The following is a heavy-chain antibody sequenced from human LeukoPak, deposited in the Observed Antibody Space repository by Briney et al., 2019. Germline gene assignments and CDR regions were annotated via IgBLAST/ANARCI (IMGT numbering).Heavy chain of an antibody. D-gene: IGHD3-10*01. Sequence: GGSLRLSCAASGFTVSSNYMSWVRQAPGKGLEWVSVIYSGGSTYYADSVKGRFTISRDNSKNTLYLQMISLRAEDTAVYYCAVGKYYYGSGSYWLGAFDIWGQGTMVTVSS. V-gene: IGHV3-53*01. CDR3: AVGKYYYGSGSYWLGAFDI. CDR2: IYSGGST. CDR1: GFTVSSNY. J-gene: IGHJ3*02.